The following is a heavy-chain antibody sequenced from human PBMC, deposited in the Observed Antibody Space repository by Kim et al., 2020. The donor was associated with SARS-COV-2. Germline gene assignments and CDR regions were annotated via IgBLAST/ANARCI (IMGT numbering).Heavy chain of an antibody. V-gene: IGHV4-39*01. Sequence: LKSRVTISVDTSKNQFSLKLSSVTAADTAVYYCASTPIAVAGIDEYYFDYWGQGTLVTVSS. CDR3: ASTPIAVAGIDEYYFDY. D-gene: IGHD6-19*01. J-gene: IGHJ4*02.